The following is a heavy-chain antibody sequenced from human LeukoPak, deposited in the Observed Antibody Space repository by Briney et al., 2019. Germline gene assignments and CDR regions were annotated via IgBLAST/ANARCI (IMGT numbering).Heavy chain of an antibody. V-gene: IGHV1-2*02. CDR3: ARGGRIVGTTSWSRWFDP. CDR1: GDTFTDYY. J-gene: IGHJ5*02. CDR2: INLRSGGT. Sequence: ASVKVSCKASGDTFTDYYIHWVRQAPGQGLEWMGWINLRSGGTNYAQKFQGRVTMTRDTSIGSVYMELNSLRSDDTAVYYCARGGRIVGTTSWSRWFDPWGQGTLVTVSS. D-gene: IGHD1-26*01.